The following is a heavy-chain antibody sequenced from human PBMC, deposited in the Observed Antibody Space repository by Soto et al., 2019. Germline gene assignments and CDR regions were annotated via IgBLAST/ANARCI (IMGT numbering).Heavy chain of an antibody. J-gene: IGHJ6*02. D-gene: IGHD2-2*01. Sequence: ESGGGVVQPGRSLRLSCAASGFTFSSYAMHWVRQAPGKGLEWVAVISYDGSNKYYADSVKGRFTISRDNSKNTLYLQMNSLRAEDTAVYYCARGEEYQLLRGMDVWGQGTTVTVSS. CDR3: ARGEEYQLLRGMDV. V-gene: IGHV3-30-3*01. CDR2: ISYDGSNK. CDR1: GFTFSSYA.